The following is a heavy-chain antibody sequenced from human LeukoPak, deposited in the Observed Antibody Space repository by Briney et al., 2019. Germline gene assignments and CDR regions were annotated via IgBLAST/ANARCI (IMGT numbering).Heavy chain of an antibody. D-gene: IGHD2-8*01. V-gene: IGHV4-59*08. CDR2: ISYSGSI. Sequence: SETLSLTCTVSGGSISSPYWSWIRQPPGKGLEWIGYISYSGSINYNPSLKSRVTISVDTSKNQFSLKLSSVTAADTAVYYCARRAIVLMGFDYWGQGTLVTVSS. CDR1: GGSISSPY. J-gene: IGHJ4*02. CDR3: ARRAIVLMGFDY.